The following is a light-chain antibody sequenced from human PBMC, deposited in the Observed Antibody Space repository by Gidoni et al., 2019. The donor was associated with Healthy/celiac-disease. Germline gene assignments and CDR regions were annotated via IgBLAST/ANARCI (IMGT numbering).Light chain of an antibody. CDR1: QSVSSY. Sequence: EIVLTQSPATRSLSPGERSTLSCRASQSVSSYLAWYQQKPGQAPRLLIYDASNRATGIPARFSGSGSGTDFTLTISSLEPEDFAVYYCQQRSNWLTFXQXTRLXIK. CDR3: QQRSNWLT. J-gene: IGKJ5*01. CDR2: DAS. V-gene: IGKV3-11*01.